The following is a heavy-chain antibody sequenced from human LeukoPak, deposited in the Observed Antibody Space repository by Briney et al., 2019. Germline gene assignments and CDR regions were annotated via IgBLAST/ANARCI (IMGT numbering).Heavy chain of an antibody. Sequence: GGSLRLSCAASGFTFSNAWMSWVRQAPGKGLEWVGRIKSKTDGGTTDYAAPVKGRFTISRDDSKNTLYLQMNSLKTEDTAVYYCTTDPMIVVVIGSFDYWGQGTLVTVSS. CDR1: GFTFSNAW. CDR3: TTDPMIVVVIGSFDY. D-gene: IGHD3-22*01. J-gene: IGHJ4*02. V-gene: IGHV3-15*01. CDR2: IKSKTDGGTT.